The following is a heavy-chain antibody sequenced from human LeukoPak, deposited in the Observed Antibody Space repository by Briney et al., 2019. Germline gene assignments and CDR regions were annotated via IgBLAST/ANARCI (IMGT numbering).Heavy chain of an antibody. Sequence: GRSLRLSCATSGFTFSSYAMHRVRQAPGKGLEWVAVISYDGSNKYYADSVKGRFTISRNNSKNTLYLQMNSLRAEDTAVYYCARDPFYSNPHFDYWGQGTLVTVSS. CDR1: GFTFSSYA. V-gene: IGHV3-30-3*01. CDR2: ISYDGSNK. CDR3: ARDPFYSNPHFDY. J-gene: IGHJ4*02. D-gene: IGHD4-11*01.